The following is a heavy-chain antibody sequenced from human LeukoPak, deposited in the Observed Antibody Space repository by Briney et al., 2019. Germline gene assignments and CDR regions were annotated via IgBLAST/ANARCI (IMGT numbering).Heavy chain of an antibody. CDR1: GFTFSSYA. CDR3: AKAVGYAIYYGMDV. V-gene: IGHV3-30*04. D-gene: IGHD5-12*01. J-gene: IGHJ6*02. Sequence: GGSLRLSCAASGFTFSSYAMSWVRQAPGKGLEWVAVISYDTTNKYHTDSVKGRFTISRDNSKNTLYLQMNSLRVEDTAVYYCAKAVGYAIYYGMDVWGQGTTVTVSS. CDR2: ISYDTTNK.